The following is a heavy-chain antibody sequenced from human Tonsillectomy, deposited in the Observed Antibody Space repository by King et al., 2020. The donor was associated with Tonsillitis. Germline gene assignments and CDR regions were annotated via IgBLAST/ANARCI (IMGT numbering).Heavy chain of an antibody. D-gene: IGHD5-24*01. J-gene: IGHJ6*03. Sequence: QLVQSGAEVKRPGSSLKVSCKASGGTFSNYAFSWVRQAPGQGLEWMGGIIPLFGSPHYAQKFQGRVTITADESTSTAYMELSSLRSEDTGVFYCARGLPTSPLEYYYYYMDVWGEGTTVSVSS. CDR1: GGTFSNYA. CDR2: IIPLFGSP. CDR3: ARGLPTSPLEYYYYYMDV. V-gene: IGHV1-69*12.